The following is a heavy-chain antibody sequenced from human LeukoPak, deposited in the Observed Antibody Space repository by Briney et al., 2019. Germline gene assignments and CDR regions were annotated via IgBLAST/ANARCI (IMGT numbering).Heavy chain of an antibody. D-gene: IGHD6-19*01. CDR2: TYYRSKWFI. Sequence: SQTFSLACGISGDSVSSNSAAWNWIRQSPSRGLEWLGRTYYRSKWFINYAPSVKSRIIINPDTPKNQVSLQLNSVTPEDTAVYYCTRSDCSSGRCPGFDNWGQGTLVTVSS. V-gene: IGHV6-1*01. CDR1: GDSVSSNSAA. J-gene: IGHJ4*02. CDR3: TRSDCSSGRCPGFDN.